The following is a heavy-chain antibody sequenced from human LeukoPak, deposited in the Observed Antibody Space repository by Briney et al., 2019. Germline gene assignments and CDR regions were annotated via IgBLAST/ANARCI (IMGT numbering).Heavy chain of an antibody. CDR1: GGSISSYY. CDR3: ARSDYSSSWSNPYYYYYMDV. D-gene: IGHD6-13*01. CDR2: IYYSGST. V-gene: IGHV4-59*01. J-gene: IGHJ6*03. Sequence: SETLSLTCTVSGGSISSYYWSWIRQPPGKGLEWIGYIYYSGSTNYNPSLKSRVTISVDTSKNQFSLKLSSVTAADTAVYYCARSDYSSSWSNPYYYYYMDVWGKGTTVTISS.